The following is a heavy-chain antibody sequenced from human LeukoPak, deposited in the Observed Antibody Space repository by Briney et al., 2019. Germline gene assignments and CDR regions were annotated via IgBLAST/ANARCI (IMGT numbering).Heavy chain of an antibody. Sequence: GGSLRLSCAASGFTFSSYGMHWVRQAPGKGLEWVAFIRYDGSNKYYADSVKGRFTISRDNSKNTLYLQMNSLRAEDTAVYYCARDQGGATNWFDPWGQGTLVTVSS. D-gene: IGHD1-26*01. CDR1: GFTFSSYG. J-gene: IGHJ5*02. CDR3: ARDQGGATNWFDP. CDR2: IRYDGSNK. V-gene: IGHV3-30*02.